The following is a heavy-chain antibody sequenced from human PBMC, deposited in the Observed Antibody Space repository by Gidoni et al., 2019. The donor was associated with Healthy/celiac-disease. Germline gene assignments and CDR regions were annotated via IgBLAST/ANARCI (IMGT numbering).Heavy chain of an antibody. V-gene: IGHV4-61*01. J-gene: IGHJ5*02. CDR3: ARWLPLGYCSSTSCYNWFDP. D-gene: IGHD2-2*01. Sequence: QVQLQESGPGLVTPSETLSLTCTVSGGSLSSGRSYWSWIRQTPGKGLEWIGYIYSSGSTNYNPSLKSRVTISVDTSKNQFSLKLSSVTAADTAVYYCARWLPLGYCSSTSCYNWFDPWGQGTLVTVSS. CDR1: GGSLSSGRSY. CDR2: IYSSGST.